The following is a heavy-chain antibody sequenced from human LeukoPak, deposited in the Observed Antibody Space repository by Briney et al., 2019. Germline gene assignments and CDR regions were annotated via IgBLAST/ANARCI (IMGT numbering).Heavy chain of an antibody. CDR3: VRRSGYDNYYYYYYMDV. D-gene: IGHD5-12*01. V-gene: IGHV3-23*01. Sequence: GGSLRLSCAASGFTFSTYGMSWVRQAPGKGLEWVSAIRSSGDSTYYADSVKGRFTISRDNAKNSLYMQMNSLSAEDTAVYYCVRRSGYDNYYYYYYMDVWGKGTTVTVSS. J-gene: IGHJ6*03. CDR2: IRSSGDST. CDR1: GFTFSTYG.